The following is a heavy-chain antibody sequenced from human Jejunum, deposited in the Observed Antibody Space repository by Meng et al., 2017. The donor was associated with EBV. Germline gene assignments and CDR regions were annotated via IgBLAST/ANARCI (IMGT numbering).Heavy chain of an antibody. CDR3: ATSMSGYSYGYS. J-gene: IGHJ5*02. D-gene: IGHD5-12*01. CDR2: IYYTGRT. CDR1: GASSSSSHW. Sequence: QLQVQESGPGVVPPSWTLSLTFAVSGASSSSSHWWSWVRQAPGEGLEWIGEIYYTGRTNYNPSLKSRVSMSIDKSKNQFSLNLNSVTVADTAVYYCATSMSGYSYGYSWGQGTLVTVSS. V-gene: IGHV4-4*02.